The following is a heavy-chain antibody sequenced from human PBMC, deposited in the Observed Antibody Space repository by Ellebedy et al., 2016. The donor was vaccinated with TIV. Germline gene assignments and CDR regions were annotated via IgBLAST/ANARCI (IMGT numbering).Heavy chain of an antibody. J-gene: IGHJ4*02. CDR1: GYTFTSYG. CDR2: ISAYNGNT. V-gene: IGHV1-18*01. D-gene: IGHD3-10*01. Sequence: ASVKVSXKASGYTFTSYGISWVRQAPGQGLEWMGWISAYNGNTNYAQKLQGRVTMTTDTSTSTAYMELRSLRSDDTAVYYCARAAWVRGVPQYYFDYWGQGTLVTVSS. CDR3: ARAAWVRGVPQYYFDY.